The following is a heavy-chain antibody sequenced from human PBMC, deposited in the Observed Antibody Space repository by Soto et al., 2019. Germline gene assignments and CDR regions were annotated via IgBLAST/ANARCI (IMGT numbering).Heavy chain of an antibody. V-gene: IGHV3-21*01. J-gene: IGHJ4*02. CDR2: ISSSSSYI. Sequence: GGSLRLSCAASGFTFSSYSMNWVRQAPGKGLEWVSSISSSSSYIYYADSVKGRFTISRDNAKNSLYLQVNSLRAEDTAVYYCAREGIAAALDYWGQGNLVTVSS. D-gene: IGHD6-13*01. CDR3: AREGIAAALDY. CDR1: GFTFSSYS.